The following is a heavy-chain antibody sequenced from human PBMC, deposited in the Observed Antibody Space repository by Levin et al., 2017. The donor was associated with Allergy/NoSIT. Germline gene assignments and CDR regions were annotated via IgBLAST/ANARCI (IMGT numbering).Heavy chain of an antibody. CDR1: GFVFSSYD. V-gene: IGHV3-33*01. D-gene: IGHD1-14*01. J-gene: IGHJ4*02. CDR3: ARGPRIGMGYFDD. CDR2: IYHDGRNK. Sequence: PGGSLRLSCAASGFVFSSYDMHWVRQAPGKGLEWVAVIYHDGRNKYYADLGKGRFNISRDNSKNILYLQMSSLRADDTAVYYCARGPRIGMGYFDDWGQGTLVTVSS.